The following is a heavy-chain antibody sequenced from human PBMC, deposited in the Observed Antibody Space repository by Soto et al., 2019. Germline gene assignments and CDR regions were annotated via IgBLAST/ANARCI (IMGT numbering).Heavy chain of an antibody. D-gene: IGHD6-19*01. Sequence: EVQLLESGGGLVQPGGSLRLSCAASGFTFSNYAMSWVRQAPGKGLEWVSVISGSGGSTYYADSVKGRFTISRDNSKNTLYLQMNSLRAEDTAVYYCARRTSGWYLDYWGQGTLVTVSS. CDR3: ARRTSGWYLDY. CDR1: GFTFSNYA. V-gene: IGHV3-23*01. J-gene: IGHJ4*02. CDR2: ISGSGGST.